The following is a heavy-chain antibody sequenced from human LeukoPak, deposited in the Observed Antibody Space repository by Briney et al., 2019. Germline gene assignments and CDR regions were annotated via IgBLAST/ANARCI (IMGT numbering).Heavy chain of an antibody. J-gene: IGHJ4*02. CDR3: AASYSPQYYFDY. CDR1: GGSISSGGYY. V-gene: IGHV4-31*03. D-gene: IGHD1-26*01. CDR2: IYYSGST. Sequence: SQTLSLTCTVSGGSISSGGYYWSWIRQHPGTGLEWVGYIYYSGSTYYNPSLKSRVTISVDTSKNQFSLKLSSVTAADTAVYYCAASYSPQYYFDYWGQGTLVTVSS.